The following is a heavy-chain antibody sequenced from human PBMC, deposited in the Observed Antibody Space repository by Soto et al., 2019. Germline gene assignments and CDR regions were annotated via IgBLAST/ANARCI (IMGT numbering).Heavy chain of an antibody. J-gene: IGHJ6*02. V-gene: IGHV3-30*18. CDR3: AKDSDSSGWYYYYYYGMDV. D-gene: IGHD6-19*01. CDR1: GFTFSSYV. Sequence: GGSLRLSCAASGFTFSSYVMHWVRQAPGKGLEWVAVISYDGSNKYYADSVKGRFTISRDNSKNTLYLQMNSLRAEDTAVYYCAKDSDSSGWYYYYYYGMDVWGQGTTVTVSS. CDR2: ISYDGSNK.